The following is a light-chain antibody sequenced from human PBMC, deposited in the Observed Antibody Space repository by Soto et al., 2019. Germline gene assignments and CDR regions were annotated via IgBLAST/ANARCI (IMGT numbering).Light chain of an antibody. J-gene: IGKJ3*01. V-gene: IGKV3-20*01. CDR1: QSINSF. Sequence: EIVLPQSTATRSLSPGNEATLSCVASQSINSFLAWYQQRRGQAPRLLIYGASSRATGIPDRFSGSGSGTDFTLTISRLEPEDFAVYYCQQYGSSPVFTFGPGTKVDNK. CDR3: QQYGSSPVFT. CDR2: GAS.